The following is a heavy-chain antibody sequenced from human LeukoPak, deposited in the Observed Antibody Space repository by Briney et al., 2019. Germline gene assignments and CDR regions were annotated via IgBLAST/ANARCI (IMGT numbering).Heavy chain of an antibody. CDR2: ISSSSSYI. CDR1: GFTFSSYS. V-gene: IGHV3-21*01. J-gene: IGHJ6*02. D-gene: IGHD2-2*02. Sequence: GGSLRLSCAASGFTFSSYSMNWVRQAPGKGPEWVSSISSSSSYIYYADSVKGRFTISRDNAKNSLYLQMTSLRADDTAIYYCARALYTNTWFYYYYGVDVWGQGTAVTVSS. CDR3: ARALYTNTWFYYYYGVDV.